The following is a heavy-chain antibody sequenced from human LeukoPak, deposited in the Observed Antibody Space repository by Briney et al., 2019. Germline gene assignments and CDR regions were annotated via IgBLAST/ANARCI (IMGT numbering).Heavy chain of an antibody. Sequence: SDTLSLTCTDSGGSISSYYWSWIRQPRGKGLERIGYIYYSGSTNYNPSLKSRVTISVDTSKNQFSLKLSSVTAADTAVYYCARGVSYYDSSGYYNEYFQHWGQGTLVTVSS. V-gene: IGHV4-59*08. CDR1: GGSISSYY. J-gene: IGHJ1*01. D-gene: IGHD3-22*01. CDR3: ARGVSYYDSSGYYNEYFQH. CDR2: IYYSGST.